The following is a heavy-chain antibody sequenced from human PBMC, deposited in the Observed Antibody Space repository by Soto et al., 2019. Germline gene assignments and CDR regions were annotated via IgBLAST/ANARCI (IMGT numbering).Heavy chain of an antibody. D-gene: IGHD3-3*01. J-gene: IGHJ3*02. CDR1: GDSVSSNSAA. Sequence: SQTLSLTCAISGDSVSSNSAAWNWIRQSTSRGLEWLGRTYYRSKWYNDYAVSVKSRITNNPDTSKNQFSLQLNSVTPEDTAVYYCARILRFLEWPLRDYAFDIWRQGTMVTVSS. V-gene: IGHV6-1*01. CDR2: TYYRSKWYN. CDR3: ARILRFLEWPLRDYAFDI.